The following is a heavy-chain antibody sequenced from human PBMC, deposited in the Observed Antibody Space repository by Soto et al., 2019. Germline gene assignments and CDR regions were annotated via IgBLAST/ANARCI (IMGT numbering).Heavy chain of an antibody. J-gene: IGHJ5*02. Sequence: ASVKVSCKASGYTFTSYAMHWVRQAPGQRLEWMGWINAGNGNTKYSQKFQGRVTITRDTSASTAYKELSSLRSEDTAVYYCAREASSGWYVRIYWFDPWGQGTLVTVSS. D-gene: IGHD6-19*01. V-gene: IGHV1-3*01. CDR2: INAGNGNT. CDR3: AREASSGWYVRIYWFDP. CDR1: GYTFTSYA.